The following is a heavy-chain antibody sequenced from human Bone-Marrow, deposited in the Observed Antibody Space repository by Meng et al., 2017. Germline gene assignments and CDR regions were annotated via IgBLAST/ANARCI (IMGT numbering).Heavy chain of an antibody. CDR3: ARDLGSSGYYSYFDY. D-gene: IGHD3-22*01. CDR1: GFTFSSYS. Sequence: GESLKISCAASGFTFSSYSMNWVRQAPGKGLEWVSSISSSSSYIYYADSVKGRFTISRDNAKNSLYLQMNSLRAEDTAVYYCARDLGSSGYYSYFDYWGQGTLVTVSS. CDR2: ISSSSSYI. V-gene: IGHV3-21*01. J-gene: IGHJ4*02.